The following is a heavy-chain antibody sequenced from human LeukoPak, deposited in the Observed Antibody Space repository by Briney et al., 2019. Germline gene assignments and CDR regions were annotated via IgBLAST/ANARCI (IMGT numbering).Heavy chain of an antibody. D-gene: IGHD3-10*01. CDR2: INHSGST. J-gene: IGHJ6*04. V-gene: IGHV4-34*01. Sequence: SETLSLTCAVYGGSFSGYYWSWIRQPPGKGLEWVGEINHSGSTNYNPCLKSRVTISVDTSKNQFSLKLSSVTAADTAVYYCARGRITMVRGEAYYYYGRDVWGKGTTVSVSS. CDR3: ARGRITMVRGEAYYYYGRDV. CDR1: GGSFSGYY.